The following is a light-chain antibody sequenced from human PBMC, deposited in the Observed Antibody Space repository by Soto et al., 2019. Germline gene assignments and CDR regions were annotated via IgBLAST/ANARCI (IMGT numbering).Light chain of an antibody. CDR1: QSVAGN. J-gene: IGKJ1*01. V-gene: IGKV3-15*01. Sequence: EIVMTQSPATLSVSPGERATLSCRASQSVAGNLAWYQRKPGQAPRLLIYGASTRATGIPARFSGSGSGTEFTLTISSTQSEDFAVYYCQQYNNWLTWTFGQGTKVEIK. CDR2: GAS. CDR3: QQYNNWLTWT.